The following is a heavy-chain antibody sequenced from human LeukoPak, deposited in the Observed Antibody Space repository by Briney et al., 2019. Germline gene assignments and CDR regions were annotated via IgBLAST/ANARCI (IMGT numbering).Heavy chain of an antibody. CDR2: IYYSGST. CDR1: GGSISGYY. J-gene: IGHJ5*02. Sequence: PSETLSLTCTVSGGSISGYYWSWVRQFPGKGLEWIGYIYYSGSTNYNPSLKSQVTISVDTSKNQFSLKLSSVTAADTAVYYCARATTGRYNWFDRWGQGTLVTVSS. V-gene: IGHV4-59*01. CDR3: ARATTGRYNWFDR. D-gene: IGHD1-1*01.